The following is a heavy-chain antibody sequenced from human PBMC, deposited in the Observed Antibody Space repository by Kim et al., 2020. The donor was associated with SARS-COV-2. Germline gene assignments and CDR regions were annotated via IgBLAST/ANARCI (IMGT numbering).Heavy chain of an antibody. V-gene: IGHV3-11*04. Sequence: GGSLRLSCAASGFTFSDYYMSWIRQAPGKGLEWVSYISSSGSTIYYADSVKGRFTISRDNAKNSLYLQMNSLRGEVTAVYYCARTTRMVRGVIHYGMDVWGQETTVTVSS. CDR3: ARTTRMVRGVIHYGMDV. CDR1: GFTFSDYY. D-gene: IGHD3-10*01. J-gene: IGHJ6*02. CDR2: ISSSGSTI.